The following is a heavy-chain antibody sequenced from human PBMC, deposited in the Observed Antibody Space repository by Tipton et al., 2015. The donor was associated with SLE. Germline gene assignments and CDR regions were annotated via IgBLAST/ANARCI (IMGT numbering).Heavy chain of an antibody. V-gene: IGHV1-2*02. J-gene: IGHJ4*02. D-gene: IGHD3/OR15-3a*01. CDR3: ARLLFGQSRLTDY. CDR1: GYTFTDYY. CDR2: INPNSGDT. Sequence: QSGAEVKKPGASVKVSCKASGYTFTDYYMHWVRQAPGQGLEWIGWINPNSGDTNFAQKFHGRVTMTRDMSITTGYMELYRLTSDDTAVYYCARLLFGQSRLTDYWGQGTLVTVSS.